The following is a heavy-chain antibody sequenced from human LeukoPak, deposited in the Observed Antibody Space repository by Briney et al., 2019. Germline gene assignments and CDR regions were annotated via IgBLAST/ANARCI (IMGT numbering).Heavy chain of an antibody. D-gene: IGHD6-19*01. CDR1: GGSISSYY. Sequence: SETLSLTCTVSGGSISSYYWSWIRQPPGKGLEWIGYIYYSGSTNYNPSLKSRVTISVDTSKNQFSLKLSSVTAADTAVYYCATRPGGSDRYYPYFDYWGQGALVTVSS. J-gene: IGHJ4*02. CDR3: ATRPGGSDRYYPYFDY. V-gene: IGHV4-59*01. CDR2: IYYSGST.